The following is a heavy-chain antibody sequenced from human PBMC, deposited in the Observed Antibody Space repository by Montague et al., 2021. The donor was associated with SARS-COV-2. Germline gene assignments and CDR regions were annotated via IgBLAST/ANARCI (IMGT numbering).Heavy chain of an antibody. CDR3: ARWDPQTLTVISLRGKSANDY. J-gene: IGHJ4*02. V-gene: IGHV6-1*01. CDR2: TYYTSKWNN. Sequence: CAISGDSVSRIGVGWNWIRQSPSRGLEWLGSTYYTSKWNNDYTIXVKSRISISPDTSKNQFSLQLKSVTPEDTAVYYCARWDPQTLTVISLRGKSANDYWGQGTLVTVSS. CDR1: GDSVSRIGVG. D-gene: IGHD4-11*01.